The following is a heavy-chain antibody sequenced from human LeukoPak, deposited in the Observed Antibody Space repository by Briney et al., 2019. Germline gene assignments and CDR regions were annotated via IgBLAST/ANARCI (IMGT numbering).Heavy chain of an antibody. Sequence: ASVKVSCKAPGYTFTGYYMHWVRQARGQGLEWMGWINPNSGGTNYAQKFQGRVTMTRDTSISTAYMELSRLRSDDTAVYYCARVAGYYPAFDIWGQGTMVTVSS. CDR1: GYTFTGYY. D-gene: IGHD1-26*01. V-gene: IGHV1-2*02. CDR2: INPNSGGT. J-gene: IGHJ3*02. CDR3: ARVAGYYPAFDI.